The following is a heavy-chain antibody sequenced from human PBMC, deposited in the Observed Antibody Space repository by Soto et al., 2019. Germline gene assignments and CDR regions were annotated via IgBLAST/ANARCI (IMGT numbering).Heavy chain of an antibody. Sequence: SETLSLTCNVSVGSISSGDSYWSWVRQPPGMGLEWIGYIYYNGNTYYNPSLKSRVTISVDTSKNQFSLKLSSVAAADTAVYFCARLAGWNGYYDSSSYYYFDYWGQGTLVTVSS. CDR2: IYYNGNT. CDR3: ARLAGWNGYYDSSSYYYFDY. CDR1: VGSISSGDSY. D-gene: IGHD3-22*01. J-gene: IGHJ4*02. V-gene: IGHV4-30-4*01.